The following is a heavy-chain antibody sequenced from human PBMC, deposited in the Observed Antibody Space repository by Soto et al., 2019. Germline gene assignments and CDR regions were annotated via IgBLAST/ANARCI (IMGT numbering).Heavy chain of an antibody. V-gene: IGHV3-23*01. CDR2: ITGTGGTT. D-gene: IGHD1-26*01. CDR1: GFTFISYP. Sequence: GGSLRLSCAASGFTFISYPMTWVRQAPGKGLEWVSSITGTGGTTSYADSVKGRFTISRDNSKNTLYLQLDNLRVEDTAVYYCTRGRGSWEVPDYWGQGTLVTVSS. J-gene: IGHJ4*02. CDR3: TRGRGSWEVPDY.